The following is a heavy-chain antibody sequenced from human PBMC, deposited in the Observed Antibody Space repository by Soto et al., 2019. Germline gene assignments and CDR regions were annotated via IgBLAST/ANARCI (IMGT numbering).Heavy chain of an antibody. V-gene: IGHV3-23*01. CDR2: ITGTGGTT. D-gene: IGHD1-26*01. CDR1: GFTFISYP. Sequence: GGSLRLSCAASGFTFISYPMTWVRQAPGKGLEWVSSITGTGGTTSYADSVKGRFTISRDNSKNTLYLQLDNLRVEDTAVYYCTRGRGSWEVPDYWGQGTLVTVSS. J-gene: IGHJ4*02. CDR3: TRGRGSWEVPDY.